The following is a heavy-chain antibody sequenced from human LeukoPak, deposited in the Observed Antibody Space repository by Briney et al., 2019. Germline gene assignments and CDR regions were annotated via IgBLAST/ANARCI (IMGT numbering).Heavy chain of an antibody. CDR1: GDSSISGSYY. J-gene: IGHJ4*02. V-gene: IGHV4-61*02. CDR2: IYTSGST. Sequence: SQTLSLTCTVSGDSSISGSYYWSWIRQPAGKGLEWIGRIYTSGSTNYNPPLKSRVTISVDTSKNQFSLKLSSVTAADTAVYYCARDDDFWSGLNLWGQGTLVTVSS. D-gene: IGHD3-3*01. CDR3: ARDDDFWSGLNL.